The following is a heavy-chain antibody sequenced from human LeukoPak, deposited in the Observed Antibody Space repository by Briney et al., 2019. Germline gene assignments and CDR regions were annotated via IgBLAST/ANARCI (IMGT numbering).Heavy chain of an antibody. CDR2: IYHSGST. J-gene: IGHJ4*02. D-gene: IGHD3-10*01. CDR1: GGSISSGGYS. Sequence: PSETLSLTCAVSGGSISSGGYSWSWIRQPPGKGLEWIGYIYHSGSTYYNPSLKSRVTISVDRSKNQFSLKLSSVTAADTAVYYCARGGGFGELFSYYFDYWGQGTLVTVSS. V-gene: IGHV4-30-2*01. CDR3: ARGGGFGELFSYYFDY.